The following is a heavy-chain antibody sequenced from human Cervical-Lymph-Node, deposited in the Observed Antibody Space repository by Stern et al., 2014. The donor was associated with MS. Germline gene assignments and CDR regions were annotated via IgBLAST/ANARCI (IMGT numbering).Heavy chain of an antibody. CDR1: GFTFTSSA. D-gene: IGHD2-2*01. V-gene: IGHV1-58*01. CDR2: IVVGSGNT. J-gene: IGHJ4*02. Sequence: QLVQSGPEVKKPGTSVKVSCKASGFTFTSSAVQWVRQARGQRLEWIGWIVVGSGNTNYAQKFQERGTITRDMSTSTAYMELSSLRSEDTAVYYCAADGPGSSTSCPFDYWGQGTLVTVSS. CDR3: AADGPGSSTSCPFDY.